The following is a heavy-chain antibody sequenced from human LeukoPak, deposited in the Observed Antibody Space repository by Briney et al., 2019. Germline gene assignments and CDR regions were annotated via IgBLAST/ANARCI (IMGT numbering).Heavy chain of an antibody. CDR2: ISSSSTTI. V-gene: IGHV3-48*01. D-gene: IGHD3-3*01. Sequence: PGGSLRLSCAASGFIFSSYTMKWVRQAPGKGLEWVSYISSSSTTIYYADSVKGRFTISRDNAKNSLYLQMNSLTAEDTAVYYCATDGTPERITIFSHYFDSWGQGTLVTVSS. CDR3: ATDGTPERITIFSHYFDS. CDR1: GFIFSSYT. J-gene: IGHJ4*02.